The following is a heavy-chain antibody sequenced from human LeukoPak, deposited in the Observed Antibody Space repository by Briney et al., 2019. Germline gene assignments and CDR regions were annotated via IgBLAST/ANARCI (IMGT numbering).Heavy chain of an antibody. CDR3: AGARPTVSKVGTSYSYYYFLNV. D-gene: IGHD5-12*01. Sequence: PSETLSLTCAVYSGSLSGYYGSWIRQSPGKGLEWIGEINHSGSTNYNPSLKSRVTISVDTSKNQFSLKLSSVTAADTAVYYCAGARPTVSKVGTSYSYYYFLNVWGKGTTVTVSS. CDR1: SGSLSGYY. J-gene: IGHJ6*03. V-gene: IGHV4-34*01. CDR2: INHSGST.